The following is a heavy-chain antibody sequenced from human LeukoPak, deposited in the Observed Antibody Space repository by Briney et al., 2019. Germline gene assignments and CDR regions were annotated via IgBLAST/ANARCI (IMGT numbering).Heavy chain of an antibody. Sequence: ASVKASCKASGYIFTNYGISWVRQAPGQGLEWMGWISAYNGHTNYAQNFQGRVTMTRDTSTSTVYMELRSLRSDDTAVYYCARDKLYSSSWTLGDYWGQGTLVTVSS. CDR3: ARDKLYSSSWTLGDY. J-gene: IGHJ4*02. CDR1: GYIFTNYG. D-gene: IGHD6-13*01. CDR2: ISAYNGHT. V-gene: IGHV1-18*01.